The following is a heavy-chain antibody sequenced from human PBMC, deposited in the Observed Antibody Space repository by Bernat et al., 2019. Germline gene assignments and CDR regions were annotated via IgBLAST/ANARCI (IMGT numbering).Heavy chain of an antibody. CDR2: IYYSGSP. Sequence: QFHLQESGPGLVKPYQTFPLTCTFSGGSITRGGYYWSGIANNPGKALEWFGYIYYSGSPYSNPSLKSRVTISVDTSKNQFSLKLSSVTAADTAVYYCARGRPFDYWGQGTLVTVSS. CDR3: ARGRPFDY. J-gene: IGHJ4*02. V-gene: IGHV4-31*03. CDR1: GGSITRGGYY.